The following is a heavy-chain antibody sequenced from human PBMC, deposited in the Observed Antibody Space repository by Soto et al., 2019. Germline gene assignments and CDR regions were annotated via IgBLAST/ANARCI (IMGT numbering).Heavy chain of an antibody. Sequence: GGSLRLSCAASGFTFDDYAMHWVRQVQGKGLEWVSGINWNSGSIGYADSVKGRFAISRDNAKNSLHLQMNSLRAEDTAFYYCVKDESINWYSGHFRHWGQGTLVTVSS. J-gene: IGHJ1*01. CDR3: VKDESINWYSGHFRH. D-gene: IGHD6-13*01. V-gene: IGHV3-9*01. CDR1: GFTFDDYA. CDR2: INWNSGSI.